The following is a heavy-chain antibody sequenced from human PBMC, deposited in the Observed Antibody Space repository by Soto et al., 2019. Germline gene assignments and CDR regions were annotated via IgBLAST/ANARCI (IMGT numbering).Heavy chain of an antibody. J-gene: IGHJ4*02. V-gene: IGHV3-74*01. CDR3: LRGNSGYGNFDY. Sequence: PGGSLRLSCAASGFTFSSYWMHWVRQAPGKGLVWVSRIKGDGSETNYADSVKGRFTISRDNAKNTLCLQLNSLRAEDTAVYYCLRGNSGYGNFDYWGQGTRVTVSS. CDR2: IKGDGSET. D-gene: IGHD5-12*01. CDR1: GFTFSSYW.